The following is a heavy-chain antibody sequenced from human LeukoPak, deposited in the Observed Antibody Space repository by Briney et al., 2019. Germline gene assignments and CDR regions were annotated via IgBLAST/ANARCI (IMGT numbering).Heavy chain of an antibody. D-gene: IGHD6-25*01. CDR2: IYHSGST. J-gene: IGHJ4*02. V-gene: IGHV4-30-2*01. Sequence: SSQTLSLTCTVSGGSISSGGYYWSWIRQPPGKGLEWIGYIYHSGSTYYNPSLTSRVPISVDKSKNQFSLKLSSVTGADTAVYYCATQRYQSVFDYWGQGTLVTVYS. CDR3: ATQRYQSVFDY. CDR1: GGSISSGGYY.